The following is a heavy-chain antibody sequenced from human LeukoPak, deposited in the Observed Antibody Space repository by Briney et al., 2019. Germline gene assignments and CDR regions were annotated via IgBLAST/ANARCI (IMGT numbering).Heavy chain of an antibody. CDR2: IYSGGSA. D-gene: IGHD3-10*01. CDR3: ARDVTMVRGVIVY. Sequence: GGSLRVSCAASGFTVSSNYMSSVRQAPGKGLEWVSVIYSGGSAYYADSVKGRFTISRDNSKNTLYLQMNSLRAEDTAVYYCARDVTMVRGVIVYWGQGTLVTVSS. J-gene: IGHJ4*02. V-gene: IGHV3-53*01. CDR1: GFTVSSNY.